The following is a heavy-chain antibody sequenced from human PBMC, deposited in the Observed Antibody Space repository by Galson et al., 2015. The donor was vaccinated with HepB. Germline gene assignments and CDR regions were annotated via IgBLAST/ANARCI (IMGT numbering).Heavy chain of an antibody. D-gene: IGHD4-11*01. V-gene: IGHV3-23*01. CDR3: AKDYREHGMDV. J-gene: IGHJ6*02. CDR2: IGGSYDGT. CDR1: GFTFSTTA. Sequence: SLRLSCAASGFTFSTTAMNWVRQAPGKGLKWVSIIGGSYDGTYYADSVRGRFTISRDNSKNMVYLQMNSLRVDDTAVYYCAKDYREHGMDVWGLGTTVTVSS.